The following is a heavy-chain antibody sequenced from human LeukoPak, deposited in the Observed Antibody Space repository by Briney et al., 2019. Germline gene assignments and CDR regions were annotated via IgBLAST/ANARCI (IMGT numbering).Heavy chain of an antibody. Sequence: ASVKVSCKASGYTFTSYGISWVRQAPRQGLEGMGWISAYNGNTNYAQKLQGRVTMTTDPSTSTAYMELRSLRSDDTAVYYCARATYGEGGFDYWGQGTLVTVSS. CDR1: GYTFTSYG. J-gene: IGHJ4*02. V-gene: IGHV1-18*04. CDR2: ISAYNGNT. CDR3: ARATYGEGGFDY. D-gene: IGHD2-15*01.